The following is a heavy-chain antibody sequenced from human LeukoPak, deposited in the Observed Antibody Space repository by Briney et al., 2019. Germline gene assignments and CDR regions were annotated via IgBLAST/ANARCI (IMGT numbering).Heavy chain of an antibody. CDR1: GGSISSSNYY. J-gene: IGHJ5*02. CDR2: IYYSGST. V-gene: IGHV4-39*07. CDR3: ARATGYNWFDP. D-gene: IGHD4-17*01. Sequence: SETLSLTCTVSGGSISSSNYYWGWIRQSPGKGLEWMGTIYYSGSTNYNPSLKSRVTISVDTSKNQFSLKLCSVTAADTAVYYCARATGYNWFDPWGQGTLVTVSS.